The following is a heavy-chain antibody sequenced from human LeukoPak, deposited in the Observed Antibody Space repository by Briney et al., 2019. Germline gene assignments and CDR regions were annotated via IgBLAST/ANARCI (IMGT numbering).Heavy chain of an antibody. J-gene: IGHJ1*01. D-gene: IGHD2-2*01. CDR3: ARGACSSTSCSTSEHFQH. V-gene: IGHV1-46*01. CDR2: VNPSGGST. Sequence: ASVKVSCKASEYTFTNCYIHWVRQAPGQGLEWMGIVNPSGGSTSYAQKFQGRVTMTRDMSTSTVYMELSSLTFEDTAVYYCARGACSSTSCSTSEHFQHWGQGTLVTVSS. CDR1: EYTFTNCY.